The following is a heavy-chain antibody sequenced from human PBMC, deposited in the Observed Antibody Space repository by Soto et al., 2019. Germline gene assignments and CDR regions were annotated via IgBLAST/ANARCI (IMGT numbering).Heavy chain of an antibody. D-gene: IGHD2-15*01. J-gene: IGHJ4*02. Sequence: GASVKVSCKAPGDSFSNYAISWVRQAPGQGLQWMGNFIPIFGTTNYAQTFQGRVAITADKSSTTAYMELSSLRSEDTAVYYCAQQRVATPLVTFDYWGQGSLVTSPQ. CDR1: GDSFSNYA. V-gene: IGHV1-69*06. CDR2: FIPIFGTT. CDR3: AQQRVATPLVTFDY.